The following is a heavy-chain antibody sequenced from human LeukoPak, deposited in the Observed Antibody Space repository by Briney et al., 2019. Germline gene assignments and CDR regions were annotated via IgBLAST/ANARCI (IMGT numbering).Heavy chain of an antibody. J-gene: IGHJ5*02. D-gene: IGHD6-13*01. CDR3: ARHGIAAASDNWFDP. CDR2: IYYSGST. V-gene: IGHV4-59*06. Sequence: SETLSLTCTVSGGSISSYYWSWIRQHPGKGLEWIGYIYYSGSTYYNPSLKSRVTISVDTSKNQFSLKLSSVTAADTAVYYCARHGIAAASDNWFDPWGQGTLVTVSS. CDR1: GGSISSYY.